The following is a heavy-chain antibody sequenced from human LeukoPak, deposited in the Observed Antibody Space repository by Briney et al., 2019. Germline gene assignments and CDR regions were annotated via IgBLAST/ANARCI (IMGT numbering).Heavy chain of an antibody. CDR2: INSDGSST. CDR1: GFTFSSYW. J-gene: IGHJ4*02. Sequence: GGSLRLSCAASGFTFSSYWMHWVRQAPGKGLVWVSRINSDGSSTSYADSVKGRFTISRDNAKNTLYLQMDSLRAEDTAVYYCARDKGKSSNIDYWGQGTLVTVSS. V-gene: IGHV3-74*01. CDR3: ARDKGKSSNIDY. D-gene: IGHD4-11*01.